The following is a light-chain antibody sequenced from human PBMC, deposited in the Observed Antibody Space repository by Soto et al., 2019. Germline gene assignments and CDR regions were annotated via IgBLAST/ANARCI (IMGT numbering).Light chain of an antibody. CDR3: CSYAGSSTYV. V-gene: IGLV2-23*02. J-gene: IGLJ1*01. CDR2: EVS. Sequence: QSVLTQPASVSGSPGQSITISCTGTTSDVGGYDYVSWYQQHPGQAPKLLIYEVSNRPSGVSHRFSGSKSGNTASLTISGLQAEDEADYYCCSYAGSSTYVFGTGTKVTVL. CDR1: TSDVGGYDY.